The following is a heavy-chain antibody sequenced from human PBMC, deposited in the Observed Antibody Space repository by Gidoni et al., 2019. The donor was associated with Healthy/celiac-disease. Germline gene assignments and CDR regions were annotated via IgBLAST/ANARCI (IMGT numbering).Heavy chain of an antibody. J-gene: IGHJ4*02. D-gene: IGHD3-22*01. V-gene: IGHV3-21*01. Sequence: EVQLAESGGGLVKPGGSLRLSFAAPGLPFSRYSMNWVRQAPGKGLEWVSSISSSSSYIYYADSVKGRFTISRDNAKNSLYLQMNSLRAEDTAVYYCARDLPHYYYDSSGPLDYWGQGTLVTVSS. CDR1: GLPFSRYS. CDR3: ARDLPHYYYDSSGPLDY. CDR2: ISSSSSYI.